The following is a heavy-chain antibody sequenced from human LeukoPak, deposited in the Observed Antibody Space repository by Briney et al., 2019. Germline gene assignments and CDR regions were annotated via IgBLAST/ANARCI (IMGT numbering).Heavy chain of an antibody. J-gene: IGHJ4*02. CDR3: AKAGYDFWSGYPRKPFDY. CDR2: ISGSGGST. CDR1: GFTFSSYA. D-gene: IGHD3-3*01. Sequence: GGSLRLSCAASGFTFSSYAMSCVRQAPGKGLEWVSAISGSGGSTYYADSVKGRFTISRDNSKNTLYLQMNSLRAEDTAVYYCAKAGYDFWSGYPRKPFDYWGQGTLATVSS. V-gene: IGHV3-23*01.